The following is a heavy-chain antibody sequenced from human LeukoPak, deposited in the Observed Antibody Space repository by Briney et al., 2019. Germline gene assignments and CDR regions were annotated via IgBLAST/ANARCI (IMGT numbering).Heavy chain of an antibody. J-gene: IGHJ4*02. V-gene: IGHV3-30*18. CDR3: AKDIEEWLVKGGGCFDY. CDR1: GFIFSNSA. D-gene: IGHD6-19*01. Sequence: GGSLRLSCAASGFIFSNSAMHWVRQAPGKGLEWVAVISYDGSNKYYADSVKGRFTISRDNSRNTLYLQMNSLRAEDTAVYYCAKDIEEWLVKGGGCFDYWGQGTLVTVSS. CDR2: ISYDGSNK.